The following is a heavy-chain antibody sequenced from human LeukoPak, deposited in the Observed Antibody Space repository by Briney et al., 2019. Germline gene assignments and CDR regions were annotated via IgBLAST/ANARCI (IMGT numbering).Heavy chain of an antibody. V-gene: IGHV3-49*03. CDR2: ISSNAYGGTT. D-gene: IGHD2-2*01. CDR3: TRDPRTPGIVVVPAAISSRGTFDI. Sequence: TLRLSCTASGCTFGGYALSWFRQAPGKGLEWVGFISSNAYGGTTEYAASVKGRFTISRDDSNSIAYLQMNSLKTEDTAVYYCTRDPRTPGIVVVPAAISSRGTFDIWGQGTMVTVSS. J-gene: IGHJ3*02. CDR1: GCTFGGYA.